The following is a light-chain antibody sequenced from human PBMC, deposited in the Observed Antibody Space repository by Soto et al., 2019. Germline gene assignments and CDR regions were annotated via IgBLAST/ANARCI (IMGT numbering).Light chain of an antibody. CDR1: QTISSW. Sequence: DIQMTQSPSTLSGSVGDRVTITCRASQTISSWLAWYQQKPGKAPKLLIYKASTLKSGVPSRFSGSGSGTEFTLTINSLQPEDFATYYCQQSNRYPITFGQGTRLENK. CDR2: KAS. CDR3: QQSNRYPIT. V-gene: IGKV1-5*03. J-gene: IGKJ5*01.